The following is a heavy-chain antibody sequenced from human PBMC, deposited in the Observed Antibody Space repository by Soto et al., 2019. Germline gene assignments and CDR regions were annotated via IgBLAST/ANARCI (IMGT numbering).Heavy chain of an antibody. CDR2: ILYDGSKK. CDR3: VKDGSSGWPYFDDMDV. J-gene: IGHJ6*02. V-gene: IGHV3-30*18. CDR1: GSTFSSYG. Sequence: PGGSLRLSCAASGSTFSSYGMHWVRQAPGKGLEWVAVILYDGSKKYYADSVKGRFTISRDNSKNTLYLQMSSLRAEDTALYYCVKDGSSGWPYFDDMDVWGQGTTVTVSS. D-gene: IGHD6-19*01.